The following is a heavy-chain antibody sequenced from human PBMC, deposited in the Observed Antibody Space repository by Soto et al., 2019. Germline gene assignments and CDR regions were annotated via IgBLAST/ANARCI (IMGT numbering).Heavy chain of an antibody. CDR1: GGSISSSSYY. J-gene: IGHJ4*02. CDR2: VSYSGST. V-gene: IGHV4-39*01. Sequence: QLQLQESGPRLVKPSETLSLTCFVSGGSISSSSYYWVWIRQPPGKGLEWIGSVSYSGSTYYNPSLVSRVTLSVDTSKNPFSLKLSSVTAADTAVYYCARQGVPGRRYYDSADYPSSYFASWGQGPLVTVSS. D-gene: IGHD3-22*01. CDR3: ARQGVPGRRYYDSADYPSSYFAS.